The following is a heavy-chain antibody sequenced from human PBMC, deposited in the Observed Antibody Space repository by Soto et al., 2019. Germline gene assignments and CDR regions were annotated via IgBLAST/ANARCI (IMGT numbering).Heavy chain of an antibody. CDR2: ISDYNGNT. V-gene: IGHV1-18*01. CDR3: AGEGYYSGSGTYSPPRYYGMDV. D-gene: IGHD3-10*01. J-gene: IGHJ6*02. Sequence: QVQLVQSGAEVKRAGASVKVSCKASGYTFSSYGLSWVRQAPGQGLEWMGWISDYNGNTHYAQKFQGRVIMTTDTSRRTAYMEFRRLGSDDTAVYFCAGEGYYSGSGTYSPPRYYGMDVWGQGTTVTVSS. CDR1: GYTFSSYG.